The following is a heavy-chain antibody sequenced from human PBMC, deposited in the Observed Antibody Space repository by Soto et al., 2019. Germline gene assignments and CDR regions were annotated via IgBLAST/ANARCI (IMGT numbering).Heavy chain of an antibody. CDR3: ARAPTISGWYGTFDY. V-gene: IGHV4-38-2*01. CDR2: IYHSGST. J-gene: IGHJ4*02. Sequence: SETLSLTCAVSGYSISSGYYWGWIRQPPGKGLEWIGIIYHSGSTYYSPSLKSRITISVDTSKNQFSLKLSSMTAADTAVYYCARAPTISGWYGTFDYWGQGTLVT. D-gene: IGHD6-19*01. CDR1: GYSISSGYY.